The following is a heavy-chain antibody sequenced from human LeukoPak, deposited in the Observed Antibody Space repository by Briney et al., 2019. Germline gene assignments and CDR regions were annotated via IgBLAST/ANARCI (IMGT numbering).Heavy chain of an antibody. J-gene: IGHJ4*02. CDR3: ATLPPDYGGTFDY. CDR1: GFTFSSYA. V-gene: IGHV3-23*01. CDR2: ISGSGGST. Sequence: PGGSLRLSCAASGFTFSSYAMSWVCQAPGKGLEWVSAISGSGGSTYYADSVKGRFTISRDNSKNTLYLQMNSLRAEDTAVYYCATLPPDYGGTFDYWGQGTLVTVSS. D-gene: IGHD4-23*01.